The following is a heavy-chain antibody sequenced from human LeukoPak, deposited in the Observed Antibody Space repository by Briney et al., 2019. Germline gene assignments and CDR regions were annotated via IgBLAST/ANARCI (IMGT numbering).Heavy chain of an antibody. CDR3: AKGPDRSGYYSLDY. V-gene: IGHV3-30*18. CDR2: ISYDGSNK. Sequence: GRSLRLSCAASGFTFSSYGMHWVRQAPGKGLEWVAIISYDGSNKYFVDSVKGLFTISRDNSKNTLYLQMNSLRAEDTAVYYCAKGPDRSGYYSLDYWGQGTLVTVSS. CDR1: GFTFSSYG. J-gene: IGHJ4*02. D-gene: IGHD3-22*01.